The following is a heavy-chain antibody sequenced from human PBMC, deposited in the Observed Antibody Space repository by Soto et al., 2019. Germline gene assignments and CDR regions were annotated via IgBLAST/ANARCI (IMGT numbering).Heavy chain of an antibody. V-gene: IGHV4-39*01. J-gene: IGHJ5*02. CDR2: IYYSVST. D-gene: IGHD3-3*01. Sequence: SETLSLTCTVSGGSISSSSYYWGWIRQPPGKGLEWIGSIYYSVSTYYNPSLKSRVTISVDTSKNQFSLKLSSVTAADTAVYYCARHIETYYDFWSGTGLRAFDPWGQGNMVTVSA. CDR1: GGSISSSSYY. CDR3: ARHIETYYDFWSGTGLRAFDP.